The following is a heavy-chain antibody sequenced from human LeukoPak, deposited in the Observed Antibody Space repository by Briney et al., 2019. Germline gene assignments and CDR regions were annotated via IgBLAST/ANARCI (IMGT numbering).Heavy chain of an antibody. CDR1: GYTLTELS. J-gene: IGHJ3*02. V-gene: IGHV1-24*01. CDR3: ATGGISGGYYRDDFDI. D-gene: IGHD1-26*01. Sequence: GASVKVSCKVSGYTLTELSMHWVRHAPGKGLGRKWGFEPEDGETIYAQKFQGRVTMTEDTSTDTAYMELSSLRSEDTAVDYCATGGISGGYYRDDFDIWGQGTMVTVSS. CDR2: FEPEDGET.